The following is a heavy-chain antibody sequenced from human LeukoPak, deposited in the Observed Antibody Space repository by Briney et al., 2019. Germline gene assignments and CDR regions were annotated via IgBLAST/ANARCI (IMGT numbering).Heavy chain of an antibody. CDR2: ISGDDSKT. D-gene: IGHD3-22*01. CDR3: AQDLAYYFDTTSETLGLAV. J-gene: IGHJ6*02. CDR1: GFSLSNYA. V-gene: IGHV3-23*01. Sequence: GGSLRLSCAASGFSLSNYAMNWVRQAPGNGLEGVSAISGDDSKTFYADSVKGRFTVSRDISKTTLYLQMTSLRAEDTAVYYCAQDLAYYFDTTSETLGLAVWGQGTTVTVSS.